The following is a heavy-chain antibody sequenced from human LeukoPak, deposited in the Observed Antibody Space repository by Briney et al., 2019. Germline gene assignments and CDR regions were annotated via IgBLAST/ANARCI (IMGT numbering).Heavy chain of an antibody. D-gene: IGHD3-10*01. J-gene: IGHJ4*02. V-gene: IGHV3-11*04. CDR1: GFTFSDYY. CDR2: ISSSGSTI. CDR3: ARDRLLLWFGEFDY. Sequence: GGSLRLSCAASGFTFSDYYMSWLRQAPGKGLEWVSYISSSGSTIYYADSVKGRFTISRDNAKNSLYLQMNSLRAEDTAVYYCARDRLLLWFGEFDYWGQGTLVTVSS.